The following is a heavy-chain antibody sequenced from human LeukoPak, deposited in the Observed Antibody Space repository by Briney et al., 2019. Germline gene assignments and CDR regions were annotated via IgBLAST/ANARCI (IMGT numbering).Heavy chain of an antibody. CDR3: ATGDYYDSSGYYYFH. D-gene: IGHD3-22*01. CDR2: FDPEDGET. Sequence: ASVKVSCKVSGYTLTELSMHWVRQAPGKGLEWMGGFDPEDGETIYAQKFQGRVTMTEDTSTDTAYMELSSLRSGDTAVYYCATGDYYDSSGYYYFHWGQGTLVTVSS. CDR1: GYTLTELS. V-gene: IGHV1-24*01. J-gene: IGHJ4*02.